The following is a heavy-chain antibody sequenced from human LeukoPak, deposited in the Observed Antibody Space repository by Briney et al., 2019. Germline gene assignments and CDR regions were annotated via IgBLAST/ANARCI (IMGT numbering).Heavy chain of an antibody. CDR1: GYTLTELS. Sequence: ASVKVSCKVSGYTLTELSMHWVRQAPGKGLEWMGGFDPEDGETIYAQKFQGRVTMTEDTSTDTAYMELSRLRSDDTAVYYCASSTSLVEYYYYYMDVWGKGTTVTVSS. D-gene: IGHD2-2*01. V-gene: IGHV1-24*01. CDR2: FDPEDGET. J-gene: IGHJ6*03. CDR3: ASSTSLVEYYYYYMDV.